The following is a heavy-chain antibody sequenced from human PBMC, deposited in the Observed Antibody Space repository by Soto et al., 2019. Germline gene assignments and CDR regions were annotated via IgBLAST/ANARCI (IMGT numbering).Heavy chain of an antibody. V-gene: IGHV3-23*01. D-gene: IGHD3-16*02. J-gene: IGHJ4*02. CDR1: GFTFSSYA. Sequence: GGSLRLSCAASGFTFSSYAMSWVRQAPGKGLEWVSAISGSGGSTYYADSVKGRFTISRDNSKNTLYLQMNSLRAEDTAVYYCAKDSERYVWGSYQGGYYFDYWGQGTLVTVSS. CDR2: ISGSGGST. CDR3: AKDSERYVWGSYQGGYYFDY.